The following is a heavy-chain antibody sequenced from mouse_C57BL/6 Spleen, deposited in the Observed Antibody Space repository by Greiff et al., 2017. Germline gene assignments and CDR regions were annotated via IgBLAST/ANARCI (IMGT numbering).Heavy chain of an antibody. J-gene: IGHJ4*01. CDR1: GYSFTGYY. Sequence: VQLQQSGPELVKPGASVKISCKASGYSFTGYYMNWVKQSPEKSLEWIGEINPSTGGTTYNQKFKAKATLTVDKSSSTAYMQLKSLTSEDSAVYYCARKPIYYGNSYYAMDYWGQGTSVTVSS. CDR2: INPSTGGT. CDR3: ARKPIYYGNSYYAMDY. D-gene: IGHD2-1*01. V-gene: IGHV1-42*01.